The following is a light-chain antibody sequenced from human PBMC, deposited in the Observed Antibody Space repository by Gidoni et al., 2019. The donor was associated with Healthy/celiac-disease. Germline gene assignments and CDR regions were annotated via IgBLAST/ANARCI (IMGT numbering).Light chain of an antibody. J-gene: IGKJ3*01. CDR1: QSISSY. V-gene: IGKV1-39*01. CDR3: QQSYSTRGFT. Sequence: DIQMTQSPSSLSASVGDRVTITCRASQSISSYLNWYQQKPGKAPKLLIYAASSLQRGVPSRFSGSGSGTDFTLTISSLQPEDFATYYCQQSYSTRGFTFGPXTKVDIK. CDR2: AAS.